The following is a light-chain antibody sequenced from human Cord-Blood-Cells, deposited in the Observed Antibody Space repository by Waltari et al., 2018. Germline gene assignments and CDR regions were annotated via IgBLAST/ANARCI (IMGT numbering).Light chain of an antibody. CDR1: SSDVGGYNY. CDR2: EVS. J-gene: IGLJ1*01. CDR3: SSYAGSNNYV. Sequence: QSALTQPPSASGSPGQSVTISCTATSSDVGGYNYVSWYPQHPGKAPKLMIYEVSKRPSGVPDRFSGSKSGNTASLTVSGLQAEDEADYYCSSYAGSNNYVFGTGTKVTVL. V-gene: IGLV2-8*01.